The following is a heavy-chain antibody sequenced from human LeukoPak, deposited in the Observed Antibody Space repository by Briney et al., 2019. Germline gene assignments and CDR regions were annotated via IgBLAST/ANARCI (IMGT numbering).Heavy chain of an antibody. CDR3: ASQLLSGYYDSSGYSDY. J-gene: IGHJ4*02. CDR1: GFAFSSYA. CDR2: ISYDGSNK. Sequence: PGGSLRLSCAASGFAFSSYAMHWVRQAPGKGLEWVAVISYDGSNKYYADSVKGRFTISRDNSKNTLYLQMNSLRAEDTAVYYCASQLLSGYYDSSGYSDYWGQGTLVTVSS. V-gene: IGHV3-30-3*01. D-gene: IGHD3-22*01.